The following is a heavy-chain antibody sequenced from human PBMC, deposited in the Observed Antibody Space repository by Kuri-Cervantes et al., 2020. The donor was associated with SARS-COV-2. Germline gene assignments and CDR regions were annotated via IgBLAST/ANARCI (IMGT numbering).Heavy chain of an antibody. V-gene: IGHV5-51*01. CDR2: IDPRDSDT. CDR1: GYSFTKFG. Sequence: KVSCKGSGYSFTKFGIGWVRQMPGRGLEWMGIIDPRDSDTKYSQSFEGQVTFSVDKSTNTAYLQWSFLKPSDSAIYYCARLEVLVTAIPFDSWGQGTLVTVSS. D-gene: IGHD2-21*02. CDR3: ARLEVLVTAIPFDS. J-gene: IGHJ4*02.